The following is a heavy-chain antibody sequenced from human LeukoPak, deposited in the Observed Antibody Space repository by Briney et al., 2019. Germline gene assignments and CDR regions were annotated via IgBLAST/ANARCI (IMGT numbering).Heavy chain of an antibody. Sequence: GGSLRLSCAASGFTLCAYHMNWVRQAPGKGLEWVSSITSGGDYTYYADSVKGRFTTSRDNAKNSLSLQLSSLRAEDTAVYYCARGHYDILTASYKWTPDYWGQGTLVTVSS. CDR1: GFTLCAYH. V-gene: IGHV3-21*06. D-gene: IGHD3-9*01. J-gene: IGHJ4*02. CDR2: ITSGGDYT. CDR3: ARGHYDILTASYKWTPDY.